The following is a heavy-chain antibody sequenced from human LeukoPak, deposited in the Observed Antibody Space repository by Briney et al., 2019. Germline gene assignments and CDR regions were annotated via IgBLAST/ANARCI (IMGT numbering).Heavy chain of an antibody. CDR1: GFTFSDYY. D-gene: IGHD6-13*01. V-gene: IGHV3-11*04. J-gene: IGHJ4*02. CDR2: ISFSSNTI. Sequence: PGGSLRLSCAASGFTFSDYYMSWIRQAPGKGLEWISYISFSSNTIYYADSVEGRFTISRDNVNNALFLQMNNLRPEDTAIYYCARVRQPSLRNYFDLWGQGTRVTVSS. CDR3: ARVRQPSLRNYFDL.